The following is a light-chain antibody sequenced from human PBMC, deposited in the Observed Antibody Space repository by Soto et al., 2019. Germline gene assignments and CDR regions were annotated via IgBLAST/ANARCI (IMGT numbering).Light chain of an antibody. J-gene: IGLJ3*02. Sequence: NFMLTQPHSVSESPGKTVTISCTRSSGSIASNYVQWYQQRPGSAPTTVIHEDNQRPSGVPDRFSGSIDSSSNSASLIISGLKSEDEADYYCQSYDSSNRVFGGGTKVTVL. CDR3: QSYDSSNRV. CDR1: SGSIASNY. CDR2: EDN. V-gene: IGLV6-57*04.